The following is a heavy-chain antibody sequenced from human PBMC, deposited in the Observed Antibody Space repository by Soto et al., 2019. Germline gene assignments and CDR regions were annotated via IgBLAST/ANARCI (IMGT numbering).Heavy chain of an antibody. CDR3: ARVVDCSSTSCYTDYGMDV. CDR2: INPSGGST. Sequence: ASVKVSCKASGYTFTSYYMHWVRQAPGQGLEWMGIINPSGGSTSYAQKFQGRVTMTRDTSTSTVYMELRSLRSEDTAVYYCARVVDCSSTSCYTDYGMDVWGQGTTVTVSS. J-gene: IGHJ6*02. D-gene: IGHD2-2*02. V-gene: IGHV1-46*01. CDR1: GYTFTSYY.